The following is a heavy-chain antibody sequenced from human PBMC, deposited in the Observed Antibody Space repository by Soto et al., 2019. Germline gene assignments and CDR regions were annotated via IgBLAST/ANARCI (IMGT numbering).Heavy chain of an antibody. CDR2: INHSGST. V-gene: IGHV4-34*01. Sequence: SATLSLTCAVYGGSFSGYYWSWIRQPPGKGLEWIWEINHSGSTNYNPSLKSRVTISVDTSKNQFSLKLSSVTAADTAVYYCARGRGDSYGTYGMDVWGQGTTVTVSS. J-gene: IGHJ6*02. CDR3: ARGRGDSYGTYGMDV. D-gene: IGHD5-18*01. CDR1: GGSFSGYY.